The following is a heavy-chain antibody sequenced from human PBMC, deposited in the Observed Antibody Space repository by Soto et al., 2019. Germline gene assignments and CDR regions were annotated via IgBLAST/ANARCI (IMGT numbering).Heavy chain of an antibody. J-gene: IGHJ4*02. Sequence: GGSLRLSSSASGVTFSSYAMHWVRQAPGKGLEYVSAISSNGGSTYYADSVKGRFTISRDNSKNTLYLQMSSLRAEDTAVYYCVNDSPPLDSALDYWGQGTLVTVSS. V-gene: IGHV3-64D*08. CDR1: GVTFSSYA. D-gene: IGHD1-26*01. CDR3: VNDSPPLDSALDY. CDR2: ISSNGGST.